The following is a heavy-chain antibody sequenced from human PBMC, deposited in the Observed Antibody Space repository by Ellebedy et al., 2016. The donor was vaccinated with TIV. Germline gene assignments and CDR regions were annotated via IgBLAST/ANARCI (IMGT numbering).Heavy chain of an antibody. CDR1: GYIFASYW. V-gene: IGHV5-51*01. CDR3: ARQRYCSGESCFAETDAFEF. Sequence: GGSLRLSCKGSGYIFASYWIGWVRQMPGKGLEWMGIIYPGDSDTRYSPSFEGQVTISADKSIDTAFLQWNSLKASDSAVYYCARQRYCSGESCFAETDAFEFWGHGTKVTVSS. J-gene: IGHJ3*01. D-gene: IGHD2-15*01. CDR2: IYPGDSDT.